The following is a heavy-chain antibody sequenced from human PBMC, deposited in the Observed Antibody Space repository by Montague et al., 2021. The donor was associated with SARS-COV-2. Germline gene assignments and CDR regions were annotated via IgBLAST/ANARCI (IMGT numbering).Heavy chain of an antibody. CDR2: IYASGGT. CDR1: GDHISSFY. Sequence: SETLSLTCTVSGDHISSFYWNWIRQPAGKGLEWIGRIYASGGTNYNPSLKSRVTMSVDTSKNQFSLKLNSVTAADTAVYYCGRGVVAATPVVDYWGRGTLVTVSS. J-gene: IGHJ4*02. CDR3: GRGVVAATPVVDY. V-gene: IGHV4-4*07. D-gene: IGHD2-15*01.